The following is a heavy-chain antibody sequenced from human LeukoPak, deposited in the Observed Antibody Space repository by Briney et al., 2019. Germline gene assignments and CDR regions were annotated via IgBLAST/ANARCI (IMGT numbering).Heavy chain of an antibody. CDR1: GFTFSSHS. D-gene: IGHD6-19*01. CDR3: ARAVGKYSSTGGDTFDI. CDR2: ISSSSSYI. Sequence: GGSLRLSRAASGFTFSSHSMSWVRQAPGKGLEWVSSISSSSSYIYYADSVKGRFTISRDNAKNSLYLQMNSLRAEDTAVYYCARAVGKYSSTGGDTFDIWGQGTMVTVSS. V-gene: IGHV3-21*01. J-gene: IGHJ3*02.